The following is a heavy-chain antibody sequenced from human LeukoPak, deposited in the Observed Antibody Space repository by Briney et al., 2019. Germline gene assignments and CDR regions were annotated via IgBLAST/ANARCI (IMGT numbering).Heavy chain of an antibody. Sequence: PSETLSLTCSVSGASISGSYWSWLRQPPGKGLEWIGYIYFTGNSNYNPSRRSRVTLSMNPSKNQSSLKLPSVTGPDTAVNYGARHPFSSPFDYWGEGSLVGVSS. V-gene: IGHV4-59*08. CDR2: IYFTGNS. CDR3: ARHPFSSPFDY. CDR1: GASISGSY. J-gene: IGHJ4*02.